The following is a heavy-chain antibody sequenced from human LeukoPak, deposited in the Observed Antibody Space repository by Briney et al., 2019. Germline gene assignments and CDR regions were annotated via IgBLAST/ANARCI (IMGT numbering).Heavy chain of an antibody. D-gene: IGHD3-10*02. CDR3: ARGALHVFDY. Sequence: PGGSLRLSCAASGFTFSDYYMSWIRQAPGKGLEWVSCISTSGSTTYYADSVKGRFTISRDNAKNSLFLQMNTLTAEDTAVYYCARGALHVFDYWGQGTPVTVSS. CDR1: GFTFSDYY. V-gene: IGHV3-11*04. J-gene: IGHJ4*02. CDR2: ISTSGSTT.